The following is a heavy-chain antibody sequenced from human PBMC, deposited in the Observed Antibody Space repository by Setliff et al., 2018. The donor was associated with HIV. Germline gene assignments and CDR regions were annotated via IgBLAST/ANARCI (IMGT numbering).Heavy chain of an antibody. D-gene: IGHD6-19*01. Sequence: ASETLSLTCSFSGGSTTSYYWSWIRQPPGKGLEWIGYIYYSGSTNYNPSLKSRVTISLDTSKKQFSLKLSSVTAADTAIYYCARDSCDSSGCTNSFDIWGQGTMVTVSS. CDR1: GGSTTSYY. J-gene: IGHJ3*02. V-gene: IGHV4-59*01. CDR2: IYYSGST. CDR3: ARDSCDSSGCTNSFDI.